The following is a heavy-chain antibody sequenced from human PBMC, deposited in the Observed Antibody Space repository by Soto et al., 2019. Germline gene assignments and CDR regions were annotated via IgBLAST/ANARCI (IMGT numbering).Heavy chain of an antibody. CDR3: AKGAMETTTVNYFDY. D-gene: IGHD5-18*01. V-gene: IGHV3-9*01. CDR1: GFTFDDYA. Sequence: EVQLVESGGGLVQPGRSLRLSCAASGFTFDDYAMHWVRQAPGKGLEWVSGISWNSATIGYADSVKGRFTISRDNAKNSLYLQMNRLRAEDTALYYCAKGAMETTTVNYFDYWGQGTLVTVSS. J-gene: IGHJ4*02. CDR2: ISWNSATI.